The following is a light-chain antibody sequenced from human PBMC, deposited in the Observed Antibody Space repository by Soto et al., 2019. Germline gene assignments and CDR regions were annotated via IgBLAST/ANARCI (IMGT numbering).Light chain of an antibody. CDR2: RNN. Sequence: QYVLTQPPSASGTPGQRVTISCSGGDSNIERNSVYWYQQIAGAAPKLFIYRNNQRPSGVPDRFSGSKSGTSASLAISGLRSENEADYVSEAWHDGLSDPWVFGGETKVTVL. V-gene: IGLV1-47*01. CDR1: DSNIERNS. CDR3: EAWHDGLSDPWV. J-gene: IGLJ3*02.